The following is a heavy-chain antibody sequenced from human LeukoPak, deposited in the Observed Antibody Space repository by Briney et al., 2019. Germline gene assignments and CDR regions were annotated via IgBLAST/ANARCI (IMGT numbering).Heavy chain of an antibody. Sequence: ASVKVSCKASGYTFRNYGITWVRQAPGQGLEWMGWISAYSGDTHYAQNLQGRVTMTTDTSTSTAYMELRSLRSDDTAVYYCARDPTNTSGYYAYFDYWGQGTLVTVSP. CDR3: ARDPTNTSGYYAYFDY. D-gene: IGHD5-12*01. CDR1: GYTFRNYG. V-gene: IGHV1-18*01. CDR2: ISAYSGDT. J-gene: IGHJ4*02.